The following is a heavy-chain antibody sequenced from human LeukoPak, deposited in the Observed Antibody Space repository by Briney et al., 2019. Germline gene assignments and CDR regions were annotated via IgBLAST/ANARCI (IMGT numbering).Heavy chain of an antibody. Sequence: PSETLSLTCAVYGGSFSGYYWSWIRQPPGEGLEWIGEINHSGSTNYNPSLKSRVTISVDTSKNQFSLKLSSVTAADTAVYYCARGIYSGSYGGGFDYWGQGTLVTVSS. CDR2: INHSGST. D-gene: IGHD1-26*01. CDR1: GGSFSGYY. V-gene: IGHV4-34*01. J-gene: IGHJ4*02. CDR3: ARGIYSGSYGGGFDY.